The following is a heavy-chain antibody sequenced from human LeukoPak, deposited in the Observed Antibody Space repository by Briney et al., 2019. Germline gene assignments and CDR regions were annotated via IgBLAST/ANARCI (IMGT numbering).Heavy chain of an antibody. J-gene: IGHJ5*02. V-gene: IGHV3-74*01. Sequence: GGSLRLSCAASGFTFSSYSMNWVRQAPGKGLVWVSRINSDGSTTSYADSVKGRFTISRDNAKNTLYLQMNSLRAEDTAVYYCARALSQTQWLVNGWFDPWGQGTLVTVSS. D-gene: IGHD6-19*01. CDR3: ARALSQTQWLVNGWFDP. CDR2: INSDGSTT. CDR1: GFTFSSYS.